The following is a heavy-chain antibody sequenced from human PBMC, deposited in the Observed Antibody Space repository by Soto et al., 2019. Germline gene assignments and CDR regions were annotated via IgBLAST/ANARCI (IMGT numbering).Heavy chain of an antibody. CDR3: AKVSISKSSAVTFDS. CDR1: GFTFRTYD. CDR2: VSYDTAYE. V-gene: IGHV3-30*18. D-gene: IGHD2-15*01. J-gene: IGHJ4*02. Sequence: QVQLVESGGGMVQPGTSLRLSCAVSGFTFRTYDMHWVRQAPGNGLEWVAVVSYDTAYENYADSVKGRFTISRDNSKNILYLQMNSLRAEDTAVYYCAKVSISKSSAVTFDSWGRGTLVTVSS.